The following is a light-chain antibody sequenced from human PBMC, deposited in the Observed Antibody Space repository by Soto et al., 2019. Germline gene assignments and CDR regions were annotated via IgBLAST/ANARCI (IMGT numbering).Light chain of an antibody. V-gene: IGKV3-11*01. CDR1: QSVSSD. CDR3: QQRSNWPPWT. Sequence: IVMTQSPATLSVSPVEIATLSCMASQSVSSDLAWYQQKPGQAPRLLIYGASTRAAGIPDRFSSSGSGTDFTLTISSLEPEDFAVYYCQQRSNWPPWTFGQGTKVDIK. CDR2: GAS. J-gene: IGKJ1*01.